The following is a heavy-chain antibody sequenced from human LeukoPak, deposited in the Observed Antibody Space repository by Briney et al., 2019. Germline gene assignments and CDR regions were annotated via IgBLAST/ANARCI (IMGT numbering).Heavy chain of an antibody. Sequence: SETLSLTCTVSGGSTSSSSHYWGWIRQPPGKGLEWIGEINHTGKSNYNPSLKSRTTISMDTSKNQFSLELNSVTAADTAVYYCARALRLYYYYYYMDVWGKGTTVTVSS. V-gene: IGHV4-39*07. CDR1: GGSTSSSSHY. CDR3: ARALRLYYYYYYMDV. D-gene: IGHD2-15*01. J-gene: IGHJ6*03. CDR2: INHTGKS.